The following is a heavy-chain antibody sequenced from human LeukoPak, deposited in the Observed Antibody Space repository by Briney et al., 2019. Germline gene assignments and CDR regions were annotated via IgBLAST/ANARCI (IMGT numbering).Heavy chain of an antibody. CDR3: ARLLCSWRLFDY. V-gene: IGHV4-59*01. D-gene: IGHD6-13*01. J-gene: IGHJ4*02. Sequence: SETLSLTCTVSGGSISIYYWSWIRQPPGKGLEWLGYIYYSGSTNYNPSLKSRVTISVDTSKNQFSLKLSSVTAADTAVYYCARLLCSWRLFDYWGQGTLVTVSS. CDR1: GGSISIYY. CDR2: IYYSGST.